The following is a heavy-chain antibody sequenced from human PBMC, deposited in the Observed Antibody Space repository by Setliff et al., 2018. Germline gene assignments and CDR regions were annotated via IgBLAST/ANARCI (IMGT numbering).Heavy chain of an antibody. J-gene: IGHJ3*02. Sequence: VKVSCQASGYTLSKYYMHWVRQAPGQGLERMGIINPSGGLTKYAQKFQGRVTMTSDTSTNTVYLEVSSLRSEDTAVYFCARDRFYNSWSGTSITAPHDAFDIWGQGTMVTVSS. CDR2: INPSGGLT. CDR1: GYTLSKYY. V-gene: IGHV1-46*03. D-gene: IGHD3-3*01. CDR3: ARDRFYNSWSGTSITAPHDAFDI.